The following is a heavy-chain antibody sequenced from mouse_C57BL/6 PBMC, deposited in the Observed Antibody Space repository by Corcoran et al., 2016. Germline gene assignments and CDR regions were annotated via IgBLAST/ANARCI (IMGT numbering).Heavy chain of an antibody. CDR3: ARDGYEWYFDV. Sequence: QIQLVQSGPELKKPGETVKIFCKASGYTFTTYGMSWVKQAPGKGLKWMGWINTYSGVPTYADDFKGRFAFSLETSASTAYLQINNLKNEDTATYFCARDGYEWYFDVWGTGTTVTVSS. J-gene: IGHJ1*03. CDR1: GYTFTTYG. V-gene: IGHV9-3*01. CDR2: INTYSGVP. D-gene: IGHD1-2*01.